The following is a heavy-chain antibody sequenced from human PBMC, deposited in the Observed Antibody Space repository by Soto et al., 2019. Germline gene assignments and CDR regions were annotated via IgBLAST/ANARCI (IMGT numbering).Heavy chain of an antibody. CDR1: GDTYTSYY. V-gene: IGHV1-46*01. Sequence: GASVKVSCKASGDTYTSYYIHWVRQAPGQGLGWMGTFNPSGGGTFYAQKFQGRVTMTGDTSTSTVYMELSSLRSEDTAVYYCARGEKRAVAGKLSVGDIWGQGTRGTVSS. CDR3: ARGEKRAVAGKLSVGDI. CDR2: FNPSGGGT. J-gene: IGHJ3*02. D-gene: IGHD6-19*01.